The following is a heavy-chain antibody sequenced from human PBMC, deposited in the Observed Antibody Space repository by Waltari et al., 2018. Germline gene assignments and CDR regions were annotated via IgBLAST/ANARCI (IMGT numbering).Heavy chain of an antibody. V-gene: IGHV3-9*01. CDR2: INWNSREK. Sequence: EMHLVASGGDLVLPGRSLILSCLGSGLPFDDFGLHWVRQAPGKGLGWVSGINWNSREKECADSVEGRVTVSRDNAKNSRFLDIDSLIPEEAAVYECGRTLCGSGTMRGPVNLWGQGTLVTVSS. D-gene: IGHD3-10*01. CDR3: GRTLCGSGTMRGPVNL. J-gene: IGHJ3*01. CDR1: GLPFDDFG.